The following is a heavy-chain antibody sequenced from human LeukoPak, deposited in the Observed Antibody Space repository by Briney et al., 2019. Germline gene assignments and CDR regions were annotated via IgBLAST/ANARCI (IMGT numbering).Heavy chain of an antibody. CDR2: ISGSGGST. V-gene: IGHV3-23*01. J-gene: IGHJ6*02. D-gene: IGHD3-10*01. Sequence: GGSLRLSCAASGFTFSSYAMSWVRQAPGKGLEWVSAISGSGGSTYYADPVKGRFTISRDNSKNTLYLQMNSLRAEDTAVYYCAKDLLLWFGELFSGMDVWGQGTTVTVSS. CDR3: AKDLLLWFGELFSGMDV. CDR1: GFTFSSYA.